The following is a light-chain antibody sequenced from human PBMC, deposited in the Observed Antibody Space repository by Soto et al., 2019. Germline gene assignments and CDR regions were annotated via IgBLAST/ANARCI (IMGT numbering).Light chain of an antibody. V-gene: IGKV3D-20*02. CDR1: QSVSSSY. CDR2: GAS. J-gene: IGKJ2*01. CDR3: QQRSTWPWT. Sequence: EIVLTQSPGTLSLSPGERATLSCRASQSVSSSYLVWYQQKPGQAPRLLIYGASSRATGIPDRFSGSGSGTDFTLTISRLEPEDFAVYYCQQRSTWPWTFGLGTKLEIK.